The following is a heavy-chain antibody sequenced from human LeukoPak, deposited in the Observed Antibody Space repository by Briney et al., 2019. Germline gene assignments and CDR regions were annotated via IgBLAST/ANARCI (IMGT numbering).Heavy chain of an antibody. CDR2: IKQDGSEK. D-gene: IGHD2-21*02. J-gene: IGHJ3*02. Sequence: GGSLRLSCAASGFTFSNFWMSWVRQAPGKGLEWVANIKQDGSEKYYVDSVKGRFIISRDNAKNSVYLQMNSLRAEDTAVYYCARVFCGGDCSDAFDIWGQGTMVTVSS. V-gene: IGHV3-7*04. CDR3: ARVFCGGDCSDAFDI. CDR1: GFTFSNFW.